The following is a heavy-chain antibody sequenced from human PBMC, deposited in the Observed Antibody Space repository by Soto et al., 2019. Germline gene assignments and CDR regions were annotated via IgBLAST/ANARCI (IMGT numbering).Heavy chain of an antibody. V-gene: IGHV4-4*02. CDR3: AKASYGLGYFDY. CDR2: IYHVGST. D-gene: IGHD4-17*01. CDR1: GDSLSTSFW. J-gene: IGHJ4*02. Sequence: QVQLQESGPRLVKPSETLSLTCTVSGDSLSTSFWWTWVRQSPGKGLEWIGQIYHVGSTNYNPALKGRVTISVDKSKNQFSLKLTSVNAADTAVYYCAKASYGLGYFDYWGQGALVAVSS.